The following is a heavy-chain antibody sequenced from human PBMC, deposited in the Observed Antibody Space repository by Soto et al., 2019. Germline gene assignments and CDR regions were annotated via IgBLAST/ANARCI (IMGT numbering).Heavy chain of an antibody. CDR2: IYNTGST. CDR1: GDSISSGDYY. D-gene: IGHD3-16*02. V-gene: IGHV4-30-4*01. Sequence: SETLSLTCTVSGDSISSGDYYWSWIRQPPGRGLEWIGYIYNTGSTYYNPPLKSRVTILVDTSKNQFSLRLSSVAAADTAVYYCAREGYDYVWGSYPLAYWGQGILVTVSS. CDR3: AREGYDYVWGSYPLAY. J-gene: IGHJ4*02.